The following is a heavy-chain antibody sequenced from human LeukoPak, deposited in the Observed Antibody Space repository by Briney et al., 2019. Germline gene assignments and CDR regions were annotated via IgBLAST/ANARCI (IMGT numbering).Heavy chain of an antibody. CDR1: GFTFSSYA. CDR2: ISGSGGST. V-gene: IGHV3-23*01. Sequence: GGSLRLSCAASGFTFSSYAMSWVRQAPRKGLEWVSAISGSGGSTYYADSVKGRFTISRDNSKNTLYLQMNSLRAEDTAVYYCAKGGILTGFIYYFDYWGQGTLVTVSS. J-gene: IGHJ4*02. CDR3: AKGGILTGFIYYFDY. D-gene: IGHD3-9*01.